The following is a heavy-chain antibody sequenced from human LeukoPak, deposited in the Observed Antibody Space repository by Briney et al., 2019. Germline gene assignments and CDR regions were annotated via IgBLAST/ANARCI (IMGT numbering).Heavy chain of an antibody. Sequence: GGSLRLSCAASGFNFDDYGMSWVRQAPGKGLEWVSALTWNAGSTGYADSVKGRFIISRDNAKNSLYLQMNSLRAEDTALYYCAREVASLDYWGQGTLVTVSS. V-gene: IGHV3-20*04. J-gene: IGHJ4*02. CDR2: LTWNAGST. CDR3: AREVASLDY. D-gene: IGHD2-21*01. CDR1: GFNFDDYG.